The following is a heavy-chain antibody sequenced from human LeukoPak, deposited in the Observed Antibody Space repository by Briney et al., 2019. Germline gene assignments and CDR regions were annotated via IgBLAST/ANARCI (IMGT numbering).Heavy chain of an antibody. J-gene: IGHJ6*03. CDR2: IKQDGSGK. Sequence: PGGSLRLSCAASRFTFTSYWMTWVRQAPGKGLEWVANIKQDGSGKYYVDSVKGRFTISRDNAKNSLYLQLNSLRAEDTAVYYCARDPYSGSYSDYYYYYMDVWGKGTTVTVSS. D-gene: IGHD1-26*01. V-gene: IGHV3-7*01. CDR3: ARDPYSGSYSDYYYYYMDV. CDR1: RFTFTSYW.